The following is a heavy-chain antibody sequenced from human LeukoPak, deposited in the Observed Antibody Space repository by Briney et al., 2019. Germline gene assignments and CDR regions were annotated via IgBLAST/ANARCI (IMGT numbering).Heavy chain of an antibody. J-gene: IGHJ4*02. CDR1: GFTFSRFT. CDR3: AREFERFLEWLYPDLDY. V-gene: IGHV3-21*01. D-gene: IGHD3-3*01. Sequence: GGSLRLSCAASGFTFSRFTMNWVRQAPGKGLEWVSSITSSSSYIYYADSVKGRFSISRDNAKNSLYLQMNSLRAEDTAVYYCAREFERFLEWLYPDLDYWGQGTLVTVSS. CDR2: ITSSSSYI.